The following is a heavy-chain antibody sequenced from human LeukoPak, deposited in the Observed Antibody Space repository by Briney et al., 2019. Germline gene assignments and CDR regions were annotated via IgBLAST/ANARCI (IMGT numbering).Heavy chain of an antibody. CDR2: INPDGTNT. V-gene: IGHV3-74*01. D-gene: IGHD5-18*01. J-gene: IGHJ4*02. CDR1: GFTFSTYW. Sequence: GGSLRLSCAASGFTFSTYWMHWVRQGPGKGLVWVSRINPDGTNTRYADFVKGRFTISRDNAQNTLYLQMNSLRAEDTAVYYCARAGGYGYWGQGTLVTVSS. CDR3: ARAGGYGY.